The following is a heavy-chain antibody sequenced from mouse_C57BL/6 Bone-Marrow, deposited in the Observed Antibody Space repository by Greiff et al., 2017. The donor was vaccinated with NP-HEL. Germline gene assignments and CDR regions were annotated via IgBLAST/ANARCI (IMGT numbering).Heavy chain of an antibody. CDR3: TRSAYYYGSSYLYAMDY. CDR1: GYTFTDYE. Sequence: QVHVKQSGAELVRPGASVTLSCKASGYTFTDYEMHWVKQTPVHGLEWIGAIDPETGGTAYNQKFKGKAILTADKSSSTAYMELRSLTSEDSAVYYCTRSAYYYGSSYLYAMDYWGQGTSVTVSS. J-gene: IGHJ4*01. V-gene: IGHV1-15*01. D-gene: IGHD1-1*01. CDR2: IDPETGGT.